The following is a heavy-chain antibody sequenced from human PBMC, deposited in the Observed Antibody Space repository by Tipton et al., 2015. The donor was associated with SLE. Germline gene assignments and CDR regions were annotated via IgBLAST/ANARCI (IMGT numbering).Heavy chain of an antibody. V-gene: IGHV4-34*01. D-gene: IGHD2-15*01. J-gene: IGHJ4*02. CDR2: INHSGSA. Sequence: GLVKPSETLSLTCAVYGGSFSGYYWSWIRQPPGKGLEWIGEINHSGSANYNPSLKSRVTISVDTSKNQFSLKLSSVTAADTAVYYCAREGGYCSGGSCYSDYWGQGTLVTVSS. CDR3: AREGGYCSGGSCYSDY. CDR1: GGSFSGYY.